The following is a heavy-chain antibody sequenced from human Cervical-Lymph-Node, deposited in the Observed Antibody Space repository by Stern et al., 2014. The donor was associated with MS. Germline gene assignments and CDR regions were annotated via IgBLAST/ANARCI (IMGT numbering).Heavy chain of an antibody. Sequence: EVQLGQSGAEVKKPGESLKISCKLSGYSFSIYYIAWVRQMPGKGLEWMGLIYPYDSDTTYSPSFQGQVTISADKSITTAYLQWSSLRASDTAMYYCARHVQGFDYWGQGTLVTVSS. CDR2: IYPYDSDT. J-gene: IGHJ4*02. CDR1: GYSFSIYY. V-gene: IGHV5-51*01. CDR3: ARHVQGFDY.